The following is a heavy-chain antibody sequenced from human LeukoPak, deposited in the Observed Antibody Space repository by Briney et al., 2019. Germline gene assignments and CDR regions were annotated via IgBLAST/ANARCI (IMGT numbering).Heavy chain of an antibody. CDR2: ISWNSGSI. V-gene: IGHV3-9*01. Sequence: GGSLRLSCAASGFIFDDYAMHWVRQAPGKGLEWVSGISWNSGSIGYADSVKGRFTISRDNAKNSLYLQMNSLRAEDTALYYCAKVGYGSGSYFDYWGQGTLVTVSS. D-gene: IGHD3-10*01. J-gene: IGHJ4*02. CDR3: AKVGYGSGSYFDY. CDR1: GFIFDDYA.